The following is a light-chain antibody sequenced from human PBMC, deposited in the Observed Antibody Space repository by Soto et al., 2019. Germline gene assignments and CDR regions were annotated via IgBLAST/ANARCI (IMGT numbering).Light chain of an antibody. CDR2: DVS. CDR1: SSDVGGYNY. V-gene: IGLV2-14*03. Sequence: QSALTQPASVSGSPGQSITISCTGTSSDVGGYNYVSWYQHHPGKAPKLMIYDVSNRPSGVSNRFSGSKSGNTASLTISGLQPEDEADYYCRSYTTSNNRQIVLGTGTKLTVL. CDR3: RSYTTSNNRQIV. J-gene: IGLJ1*01.